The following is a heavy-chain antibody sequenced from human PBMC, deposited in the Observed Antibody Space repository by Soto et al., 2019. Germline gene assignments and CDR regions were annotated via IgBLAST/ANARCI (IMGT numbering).Heavy chain of an antibody. CDR2: VSSSGGTI. CDR1: GFTFNTYS. J-gene: IGHJ6*02. Sequence: PGGSLRLSCEASGFTFNTYSMNWVRQAPGKGLEWVSCVSSSGGTIYYADSVKGRFTISRDNSKNTLYLQMNSLRAEDTAVYYCANTREGYSYGPYYYYGMDVWGQGTTVTVSS. CDR3: ANTREGYSYGPYYYYGMDV. D-gene: IGHD5-18*01. V-gene: IGHV3-48*01.